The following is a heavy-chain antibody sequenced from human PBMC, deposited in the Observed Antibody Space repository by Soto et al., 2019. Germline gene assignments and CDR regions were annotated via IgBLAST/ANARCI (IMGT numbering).Heavy chain of an antibody. CDR2: IYYSGST. CDR3: ARGYDILSQEFDP. Sequence: QVQLQESGPGLVKPSETLSLTCTVSGGSISSYYWSWIRQPPGKGLEWIGYIYYSGSTNYNPSLKSRVTISVDTSKNQCSRKLSSVTAADTAVYYCARGYDILSQEFDPWGQGTLVTVSS. V-gene: IGHV4-59*08. D-gene: IGHD3-9*01. J-gene: IGHJ5*02. CDR1: GGSISSYY.